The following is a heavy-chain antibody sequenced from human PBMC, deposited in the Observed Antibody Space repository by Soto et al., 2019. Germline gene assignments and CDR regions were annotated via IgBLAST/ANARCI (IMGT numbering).Heavy chain of an antibody. Sequence: ASVKVSCKAFGYTFTSYAMHWVRQAPGQRLEWMGWINAGNGNTKYSQKFQGRVTITRDTSASTAYMELSSLRSEDTAVYYCARSTSIAVADYWGQGTLVTVPQ. D-gene: IGHD6-19*01. CDR3: ARSTSIAVADY. CDR1: GYTFTSYA. CDR2: INAGNGNT. V-gene: IGHV1-3*01. J-gene: IGHJ4*02.